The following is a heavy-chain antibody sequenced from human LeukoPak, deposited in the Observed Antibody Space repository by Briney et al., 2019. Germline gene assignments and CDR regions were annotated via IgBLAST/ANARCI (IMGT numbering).Heavy chain of an antibody. V-gene: IGHV1-18*01. Sequence: GASVTVSCRASGYTFTSYGISWVRQAPGQGLEWMGWISAYNGNTNYAQKLQGRVTMTTDTSTSTAYMELRSLRSDDTAVYYCAREGRCSSTSCYAGGLDYWGQGTLVTVSS. CDR1: GYTFTSYG. J-gene: IGHJ4*02. D-gene: IGHD2-2*01. CDR2: ISAYNGNT. CDR3: AREGRCSSTSCYAGGLDY.